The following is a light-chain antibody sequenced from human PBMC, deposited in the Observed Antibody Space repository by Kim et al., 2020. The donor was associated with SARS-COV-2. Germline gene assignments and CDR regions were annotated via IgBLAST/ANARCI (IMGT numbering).Light chain of an antibody. CDR1: QSISNC. CDR2: DAS. Sequence: ASVGDGVTITCRASQSISNCLAWYQQRPGKAPNLLIYDASTLESGVPSRFSGSGSGTEFTLTISSLQPDDFATYYCQQHKSYPITFGQGTRLEIK. V-gene: IGKV1-5*01. CDR3: QQHKSYPIT. J-gene: IGKJ5*01.